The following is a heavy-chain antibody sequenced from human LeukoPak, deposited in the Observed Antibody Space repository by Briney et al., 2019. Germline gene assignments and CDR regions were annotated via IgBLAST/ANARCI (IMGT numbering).Heavy chain of an antibody. CDR2: INHSGST. CDR1: GGSFSGYY. D-gene: IGHD3-9*01. J-gene: IGHJ5*02. V-gene: IGHV4-34*01. Sequence: PSETLSLTCAVYGGSFSGYYWSWIRQPPGKGLEWIGEINHSGSTNYNPSLKSRVTISVDTFKNQFSLKLSSVTAADTAVYYCARRGYDILTGYFQHWFDPWGQGTLVTVSS. CDR3: ARRGYDILTGYFQHWFDP.